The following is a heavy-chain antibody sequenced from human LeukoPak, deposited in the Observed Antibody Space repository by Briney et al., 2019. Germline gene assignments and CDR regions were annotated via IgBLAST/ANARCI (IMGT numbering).Heavy chain of an antibody. Sequence: GGTLRLSCAASGFTFSSYGMSWVRQAPGKGLEWVSAISGSGGSTYYADSVKGRFTISRDNSKNTLYLQMNSLGAEDTAVYYCARVSYGSGSSFDYWGQGTLVTVSS. J-gene: IGHJ4*02. CDR1: GFTFSSYG. CDR2: ISGSGGST. D-gene: IGHD3-10*01. V-gene: IGHV3-23*01. CDR3: ARVSYGSGSSFDY.